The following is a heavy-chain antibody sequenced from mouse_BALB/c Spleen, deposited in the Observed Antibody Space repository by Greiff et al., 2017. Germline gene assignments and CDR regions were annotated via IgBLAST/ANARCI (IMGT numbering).Heavy chain of an antibody. J-gene: IGHJ1*01. Sequence: VQLQQSGPELVKPGASVKMSCKASGYTFTSYVMHWVKQKPGQGLEWIGYINPYNDGTKYNEKFKGKATLTSDKSSSTAYMELSSLTSEDSAVYYCARGGKDWYFDVWGAGTTVTVSS. D-gene: IGHD1-3*01. CDR2: INPYNDGT. CDR3: ARGGKDWYFDV. CDR1: GYTFTSYV. V-gene: IGHV1-14*01.